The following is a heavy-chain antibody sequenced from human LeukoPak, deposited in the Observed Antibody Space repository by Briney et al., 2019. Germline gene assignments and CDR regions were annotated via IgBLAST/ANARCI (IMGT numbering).Heavy chain of an antibody. J-gene: IGHJ4*02. Sequence: HPSETLSLTCAVYGGSFSDYYWSWIRQPPGKGLEWIGEINHSGGTNYNPSLKSRVTISVDTSKNQFSPKLSSVTAADTAVYYCARVLSSGYYVWAYWGQGTLVTVSS. D-gene: IGHD3-22*01. V-gene: IGHV4-34*01. CDR3: ARVLSSGYYVWAY. CDR1: GGSFSDYY. CDR2: INHSGGT.